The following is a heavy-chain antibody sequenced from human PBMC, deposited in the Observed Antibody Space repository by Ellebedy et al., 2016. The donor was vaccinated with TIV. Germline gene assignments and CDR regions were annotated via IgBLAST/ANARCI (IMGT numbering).Heavy chain of an antibody. V-gene: IGHV4-31*01. CDR2: IYDSGST. J-gene: IGHJ3*02. Sequence: MPSETLSLTCTVSGGSISSRSYYWSWIRQHPGKGLEWIGFIYDSGSTYYNQSLKSLLTISVDTSKNQFSLKLSSVTAADTALYYCAAGYYYGSGSYLKPDAFDIWGQGTMVTVSS. D-gene: IGHD3-10*01. CDR1: GGSISSRSYY. CDR3: AAGYYYGSGSYLKPDAFDI.